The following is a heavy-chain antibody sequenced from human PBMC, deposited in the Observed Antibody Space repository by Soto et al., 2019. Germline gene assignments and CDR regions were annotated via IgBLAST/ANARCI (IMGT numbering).Heavy chain of an antibody. CDR2: ISPSSTYI. J-gene: IGHJ4*02. V-gene: IGHV3-21*01. D-gene: IGHD2-2*01. CDR3: ARVGGGVVVVPGANRGDF. CDR1: GFTFSTYS. Sequence: EVQLVESGGGLVKPGGSLRLSCAASGFTFSTYSMSWVRQAPGKGLEWVSSISPSSTYIHYADSVKGRFTISRDKAEKQLYLQRNSLRAEDAAVYYCARVGGGVVVVPGANRGDFWGQGTLVTVSS.